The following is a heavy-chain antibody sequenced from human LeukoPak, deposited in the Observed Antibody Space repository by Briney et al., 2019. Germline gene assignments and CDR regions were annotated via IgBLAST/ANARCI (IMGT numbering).Heavy chain of an antibody. Sequence: PSETLSLTCTVSGGSISSSSYYWGWIRQPPGEGLEWIGSIYYSGSTYYNPSLKSRVTISVDTSKNQFSLKLSSVTAADTAVYYCARLPYYDFWSGYLDYYYYYMDVWGKGTTVTVSS. D-gene: IGHD3-3*01. CDR2: IYYSGST. CDR1: GGSISSSSYY. J-gene: IGHJ6*03. V-gene: IGHV4-39*01. CDR3: ARLPYYDFWSGYLDYYYYYMDV.